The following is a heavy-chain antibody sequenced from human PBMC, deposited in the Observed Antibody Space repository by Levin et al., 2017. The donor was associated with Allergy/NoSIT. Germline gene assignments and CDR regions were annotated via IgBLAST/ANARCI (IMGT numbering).Heavy chain of an antibody. J-gene: IGHJ6*03. Sequence: SSETLSLTCTVCGGSISSSSYYWGWIRQPPGKGLEWIGSIYYGGSTYYNPSLKSRVTISVDTSKNQFSLRLSSVTAADTAVYYCARHARDHYYSYHYMDVWGKGTTVTVSS. CDR2: IYYGGST. CDR1: GGSISSSSYY. CDR3: ARHARDHYYSYHYMDV. V-gene: IGHV4-39*01.